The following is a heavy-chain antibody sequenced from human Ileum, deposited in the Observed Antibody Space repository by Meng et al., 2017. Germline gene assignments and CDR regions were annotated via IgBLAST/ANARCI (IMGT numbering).Heavy chain of an antibody. D-gene: IGHD1-26*01. Sequence: LRLSCTVAGGSISGDGSYWSCIRQPAGKGLEYIGRISASAYTNYSPSLKSRVSTSLDVSKNQFSLNLTSMTAADTAVYYCARGLLVGSTGYYFDSWGQGTLVTVSS. CDR2: ISASAYT. J-gene: IGHJ4*02. CDR1: GGSISGDGSY. V-gene: IGHV4-61*02. CDR3: ARGLLVGSTGYYFDS.